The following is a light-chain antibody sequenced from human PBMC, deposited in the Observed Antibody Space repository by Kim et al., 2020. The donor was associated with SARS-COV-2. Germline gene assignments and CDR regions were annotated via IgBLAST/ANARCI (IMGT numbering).Light chain of an antibody. CDR1: QSVGSS. CDR2: DAF. CDR3: QQRGNWPRT. Sequence: LSPAESATLSCRASQSVGSSFVWYQQQPGQAPRLLIYDAFSRATGIPARFSGSGSGTDFTLTISSLEPEDFAVYYCQQRGNWPRTFGQGTKVDIK. J-gene: IGKJ1*01. V-gene: IGKV3-11*01.